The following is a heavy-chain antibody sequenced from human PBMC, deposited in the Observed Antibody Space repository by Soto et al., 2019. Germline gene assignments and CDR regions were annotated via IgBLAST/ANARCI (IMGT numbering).Heavy chain of an antibody. D-gene: IGHD4-4*01. CDR3: AKDVDYITPNYLDY. Sequence: GGSLRLSCAASGFTFSSYAMSWVRQAPGKGLEWVSSISGSGGGTYYVDSVKGRFTISRDNSKNTLYLQMNSLRAEDTALYYCAKDVDYITPNYLDYWGQGTLVTVS. J-gene: IGHJ4*02. CDR1: GFTFSSYA. V-gene: IGHV3-23*01. CDR2: ISGSGGGT.